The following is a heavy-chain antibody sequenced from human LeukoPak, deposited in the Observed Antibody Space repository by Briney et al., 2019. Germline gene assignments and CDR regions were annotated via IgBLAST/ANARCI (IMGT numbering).Heavy chain of an antibody. J-gene: IGHJ6*02. CDR1: GGSISSGGYS. CDR2: IYYSGST. Sequence: SQTLSLTCTVSGGSISSGGYSWSWIRQHPGKGLEWIGYIYYSGSTYYNPSLKSRVTISVDTSKNQFSLKLSSVTAADTAVYYCAREGRPITIFGVDPMDLWGQGTTVTVSS. CDR3: AREGRPITIFGVDPMDL. D-gene: IGHD3-3*01. V-gene: IGHV4-31*03.